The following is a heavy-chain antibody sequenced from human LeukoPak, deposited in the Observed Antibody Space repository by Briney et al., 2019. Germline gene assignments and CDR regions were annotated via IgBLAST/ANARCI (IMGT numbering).Heavy chain of an antibody. J-gene: IGHJ4*02. CDR1: GGSIGTSY. CDR3: ARDSRGGGPDFDY. Sequence: PSETLSLTCTVSGGSIGTSYWAWIRQPPWKGLEWVAYIHYSGATSYNPSLESRLTISLDMSNNQFSLKLSSVTAADTAVYYCARDSRGGGPDFDYWGQGVLVTVSS. V-gene: IGHV4-59*01. CDR2: IHYSGAT. D-gene: IGHD2-15*01.